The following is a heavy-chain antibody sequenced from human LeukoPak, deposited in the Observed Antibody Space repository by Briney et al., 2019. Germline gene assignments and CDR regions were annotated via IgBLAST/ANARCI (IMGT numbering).Heavy chain of an antibody. V-gene: IGHV3-30*02. CDR1: GFTFSSYG. J-gene: IGHJ6*03. D-gene: IGHD6-19*01. Sequence: PGGSLRLSCAASGFTFSSYGMHWVRQAPGKGLEWVAFIRYDGSNKYYADSVRGRFTISRDNSKNTLYLHMNSLRAEDTAVYFCAKGSKAVLFTRDHYMDVWGKGTTVTISS. CDR3: AKGSKAVLFTRDHYMDV. CDR2: IRYDGSNK.